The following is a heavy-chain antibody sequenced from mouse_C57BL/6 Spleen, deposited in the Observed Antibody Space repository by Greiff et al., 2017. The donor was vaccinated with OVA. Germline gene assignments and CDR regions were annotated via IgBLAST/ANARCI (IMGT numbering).Heavy chain of an antibody. J-gene: IGHJ3*01. CDR1: GYTFTDYN. V-gene: IGHV1-18*01. CDR3: ARGDYYYGSSPAWFAY. D-gene: IGHD1-1*01. Sequence: VQLQQSGPELVKPGASVKIPCKASGYTFTDYNMDWVKQSHGKSLEWIGDINPNNGGTIYNQKFKGKATLTVDKSSSTAYMELRSLTSEDTAVYYCARGDYYYGSSPAWFAYWGQGTLVTVSA. CDR2: INPNNGGT.